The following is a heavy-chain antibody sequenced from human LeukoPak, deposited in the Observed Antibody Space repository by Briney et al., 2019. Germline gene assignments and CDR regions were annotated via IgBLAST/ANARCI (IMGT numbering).Heavy chain of an antibody. CDR3: ARETRGRYSGYDSQPSYYYGMDV. V-gene: IGHV1-69*04. J-gene: IGHJ6*02. D-gene: IGHD5-12*01. CDR2: IIPILGIA. Sequence: SVKVSCKASGGTFSSYAISWVRQAPGQGLEWMGRIIPILGIANYAQKFQGRVMITADKSTSTAYMELSSLRSEDTAVYYCARETRGRYSGYDSQPSYYYGMDVWGQGTTVTVSS. CDR1: GGTFSSYA.